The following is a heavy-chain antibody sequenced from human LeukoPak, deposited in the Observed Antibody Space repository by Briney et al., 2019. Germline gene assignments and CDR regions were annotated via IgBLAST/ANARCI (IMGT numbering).Heavy chain of an antibody. Sequence: GGSLRLSCAASGFTFSSYWMRWVRQAPGKGLEWVANIKQDGSEKYYVDSVKGRFTFSRDNAKNSLYLQMNSLRAEDTAVYYCARDFSSSSEPFDYWGQGTLVTVSS. V-gene: IGHV3-7*01. D-gene: IGHD6-6*01. CDR1: GFTFSSYW. J-gene: IGHJ4*02. CDR3: ARDFSSSSEPFDY. CDR2: IKQDGSEK.